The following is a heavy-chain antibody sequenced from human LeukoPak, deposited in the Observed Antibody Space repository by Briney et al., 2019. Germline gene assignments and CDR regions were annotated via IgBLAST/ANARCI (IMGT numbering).Heavy chain of an antibody. Sequence: PGGSLRLSCAASGFTFSSYAMHWVRQAPGKGLEWVSSISSSSSYIYYTDSVKGRFTISRDNAKNSLYLQMNSLRAEDTAVYYCARAKVFDAEYFQHWGQGTLVTVSS. CDR2: ISSSSSYI. J-gene: IGHJ1*01. CDR3: ARAKVFDAEYFQH. V-gene: IGHV3-21*01. D-gene: IGHD3-10*02. CDR1: GFTFSSYA.